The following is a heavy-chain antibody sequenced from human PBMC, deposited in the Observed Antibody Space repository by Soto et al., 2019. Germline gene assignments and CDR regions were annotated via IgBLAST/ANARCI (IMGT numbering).Heavy chain of an antibody. CDR1: GGSISSGGYS. D-gene: IGHD3-9*01. Sequence: KASETLSLTCAVSGGSISSGGYSWSWIRQPPGKGLEWIGYIYHSGSTNYNPSLKSRVTISVDTSKNQFSLKLSSVTAADTAVYYCASPAYLRYFDWLEDRDAFDIWGQGTMVTVSS. V-gene: IGHV4-61*08. CDR2: IYHSGST. CDR3: ASPAYLRYFDWLEDRDAFDI. J-gene: IGHJ3*02.